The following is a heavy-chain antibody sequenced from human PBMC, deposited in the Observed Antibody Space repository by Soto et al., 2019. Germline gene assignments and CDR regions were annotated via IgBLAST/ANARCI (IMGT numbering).Heavy chain of an antibody. V-gene: IGHV3-30*18. J-gene: IGHJ4*02. D-gene: IGHD5-12*01. Sequence: GGSLRLSCAASGFTFSSYAMDWVRQVPGKGLEWVEVISKDGSDKHYTDYMKGRFTISRDNSKNTLYLQMNSLRAEDTAVYYCTKDSGYDSGSFDHWGRGTLVTVSS. CDR3: TKDSGYDSGSFDH. CDR1: GFTFSSYA. CDR2: ISKDGSDK.